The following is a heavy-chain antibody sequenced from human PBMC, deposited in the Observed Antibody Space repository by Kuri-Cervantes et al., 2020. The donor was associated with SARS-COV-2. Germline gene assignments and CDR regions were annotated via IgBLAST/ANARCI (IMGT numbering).Heavy chain of an antibody. Sequence: SCAVSGGSISRSNRWNWVRQPPGKGLEWIGEIYHSGSTNYNPSLKSRVTISVDKSKNQFSLKLRSVTAADTAVYYCASSRGYSYGFFDYWGQGTLVTGSS. CDR1: GGSISRSNR. CDR3: ASSRGYSYGFFDY. CDR2: IYHSGST. J-gene: IGHJ4*02. V-gene: IGHV4-4*02. D-gene: IGHD5-18*01.